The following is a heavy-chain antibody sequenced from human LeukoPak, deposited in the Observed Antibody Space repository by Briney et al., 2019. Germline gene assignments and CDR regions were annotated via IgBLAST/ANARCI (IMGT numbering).Heavy chain of an antibody. CDR2: IFTSGST. J-gene: IGHJ5*02. V-gene: IGHV4-61*02. CDR3: ARTGGYMVWGVQNWFDP. D-gene: IGHD3-10*01. Sequence: SQTLSLTCTVSGGSISTGSYYWSWIRQPAGKELQWIGRIFTSGSTNYNPSLKSRVTISVDTSRNQFSLKLTSVTAADTAVYYCARTGGYMVWGVQNWFDPWGQGTLVTVSS. CDR1: GGSISTGSYY.